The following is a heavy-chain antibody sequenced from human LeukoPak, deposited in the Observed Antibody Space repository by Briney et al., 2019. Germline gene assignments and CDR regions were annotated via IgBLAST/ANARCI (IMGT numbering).Heavy chain of an antibody. J-gene: IGHJ4*02. CDR1: GGSISSGSYY. CDR3: ARSYSGSFSAGFDY. V-gene: IGHV4-61*02. CDR2: IYTSGST. D-gene: IGHD1-26*01. Sequence: PSETLSLTCTVSGGSISSGSYYWSWIRQPAGKGLEWIGRIYTSGSTNYNPSLKSRVTISVDTSKNQFSLKLSSVTAADTAVYYCARSYSGSFSAGFDYWGQGTLVTVSS.